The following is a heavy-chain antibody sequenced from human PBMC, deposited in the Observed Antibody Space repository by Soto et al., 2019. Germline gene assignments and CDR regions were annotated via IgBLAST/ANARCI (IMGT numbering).Heavy chain of an antibody. D-gene: IGHD3-22*01. CDR1: GGYISSYY. Sequence: PSETLSLTCTVSGGYISSYYWSWIRQPPGKGLEWIGYIYYSGSTNYNPSLKSRVTILVDTSKNQFSLKLSSVTAADTAVYYCARDFTFYDSSGYKDNWFDPWGQGTLVTVSS. J-gene: IGHJ5*02. CDR3: ARDFTFYDSSGYKDNWFDP. V-gene: IGHV4-59*12. CDR2: IYYSGST.